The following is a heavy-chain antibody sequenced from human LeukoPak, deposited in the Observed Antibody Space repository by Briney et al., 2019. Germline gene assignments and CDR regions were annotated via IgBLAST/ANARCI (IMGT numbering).Heavy chain of an antibody. J-gene: IGHJ5*02. D-gene: IGHD4-11*01. CDR1: GGSISSSSYY. V-gene: IGHV4-39*01. Sequence: SETLSLTCTVSGGSISSSSYYWGWIRQPPGKGPEWIGSIYYSGSTYYNPSLKSRVTISVDTSKNQFSLKLSSVTAADTAVYYCARLYSPTNWFDPWGQGTLVTVSS. CDR2: IYYSGST. CDR3: ARLYSPTNWFDP.